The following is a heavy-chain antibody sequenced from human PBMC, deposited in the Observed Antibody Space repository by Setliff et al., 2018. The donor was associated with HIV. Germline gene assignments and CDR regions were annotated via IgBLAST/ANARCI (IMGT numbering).Heavy chain of an antibody. CDR3: ARSVIGYYYYGMDV. CDR2: ISSDGSDT. Sequence: GGSLRLSCAASGFSFSNFYMHWVRQAPGKGLVWVSRISSDGSDTNYADSVKGRFTISRDNAKDTLYLHMNSLRAEDTAVYYCARSVIGYYYYGMDVWGQGTLVTVSS. CDR1: GFSFSNFY. D-gene: IGHD3-10*01. J-gene: IGHJ6*02. V-gene: IGHV3-74*01.